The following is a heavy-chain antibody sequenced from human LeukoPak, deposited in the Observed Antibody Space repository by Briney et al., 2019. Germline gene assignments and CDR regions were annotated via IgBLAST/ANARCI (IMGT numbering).Heavy chain of an antibody. D-gene: IGHD4-17*01. CDR3: ARVEAGGYGDFAAFDI. V-gene: IGHV4-59*01. Sequence: PSETLSLTCTVSGGSISSYYWSWIRQPPGKGLEWIGYIYYSGSTNYNPSLKSRVTISVDTSKNQFSLKLSSVTAADTAVYYCARVEAGGYGDFAAFDIWGQGTMVTVSS. CDR1: GGSISSYY. J-gene: IGHJ3*02. CDR2: IYYSGST.